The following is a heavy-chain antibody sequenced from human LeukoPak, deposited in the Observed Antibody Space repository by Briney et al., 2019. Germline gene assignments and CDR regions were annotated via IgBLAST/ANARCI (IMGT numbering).Heavy chain of an antibody. V-gene: IGHV4-34*01. J-gene: IGHJ4*02. CDR1: GGSFSGYY. CDR2: INHSGST. Sequence: SETLSLTCAVYGGSFSGYYWSWIRQPPGKGLEWIGEINHSGSTNYNPSLKSRVTISVDTSKNQFSLKLSSVTAADTAVYYCAREREGGLWFGEFLYDYWGQGTLVTVSS. CDR3: AREREGGLWFGEFLYDY. D-gene: IGHD3-10*01.